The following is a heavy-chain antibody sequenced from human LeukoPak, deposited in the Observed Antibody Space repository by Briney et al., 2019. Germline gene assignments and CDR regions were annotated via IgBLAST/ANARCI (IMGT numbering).Heavy chain of an antibody. CDR3: ARASWGVYYGSGSYFPYYYYYGMDV. J-gene: IGHJ6*02. CDR2: IYDSGSN. V-gene: IGHV4-30-2*01. D-gene: IGHD3-10*01. Sequence: PSETLSLTCAVSGGSISSGGYSWGWIRQPRGKGLEWIGYIYDSGSNYYNPSLKSRVTISLDRSNIQFSLKLSSVTAADTAVYYCARASWGVYYGSGSYFPYYYYYGMDVWGQGTTVTVSS. CDR1: GGSISSGGYS.